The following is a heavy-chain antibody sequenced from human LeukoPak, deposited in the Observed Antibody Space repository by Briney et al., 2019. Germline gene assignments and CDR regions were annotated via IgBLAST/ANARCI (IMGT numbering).Heavy chain of an antibody. D-gene: IGHD3-22*01. CDR2: INPNSGGT. CDR1: GYTFTGYY. CDR3: ARVTPYYDSSGYSP. V-gene: IGHV1-2*02. Sequence: GASVKVSCKASGYTFTGYYMHWVRQAPGQGLDWMGWINPNSGGTNYAQKFQGRVTMTRDTSLSTAYMELGRLRSDDTAVYYCARVTPYYDSSGYSPWGQGTLVTVSS. J-gene: IGHJ5*02.